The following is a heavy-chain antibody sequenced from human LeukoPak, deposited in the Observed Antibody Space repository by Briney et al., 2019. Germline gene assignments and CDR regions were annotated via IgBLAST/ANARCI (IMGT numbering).Heavy chain of an antibody. Sequence: ASVKVSCKASGYTFTSHGISWVRQAPGQGLEWLGWISPENGNTNYAQKLQGRVTMTTDSSTSTVYMELRSLRSDDTAIYCCARDVDYQPDSWGQGTPVTVSS. CDR2: ISPENGNT. V-gene: IGHV1-18*04. D-gene: IGHD2-2*01. CDR1: GYTFTSHG. CDR3: ARDVDYQPDS. J-gene: IGHJ5*01.